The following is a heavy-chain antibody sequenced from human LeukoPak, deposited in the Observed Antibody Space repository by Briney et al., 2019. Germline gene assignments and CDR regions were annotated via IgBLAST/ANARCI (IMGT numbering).Heavy chain of an antibody. J-gene: IGHJ4*02. CDR1: GFTFSSYE. D-gene: IGHD3-16*01. Sequence: GGSLRLSCAASGFTFSSYEMNWVRQAPGKGLEWVSYISTSGSTKYYADSVKGRFTISRDNAKNSLFLQMNRLKDEDTAVYYCARVGVGDWGSVWDHWGQGVRVTVSS. CDR3: ARVGVGDWGSVWDH. CDR2: ISTSGSTK. V-gene: IGHV3-48*03.